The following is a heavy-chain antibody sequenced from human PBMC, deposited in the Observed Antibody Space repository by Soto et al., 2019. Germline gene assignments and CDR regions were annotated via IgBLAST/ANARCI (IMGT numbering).Heavy chain of an antibody. J-gene: IGHJ4*02. CDR3: ARATYYYDRSGYLYYFDY. CDR2: IYYTGST. V-gene: IGHV4-59*01. D-gene: IGHD3-22*01. Sequence: WPWIRQPPGKGLEWIGYIYYTGSTNYNPSLKSRVTVSVDTSKNQFSLKLSSVTAADTAVYYCARATYYYDRSGYLYYFDYWGQGTLVTVSS.